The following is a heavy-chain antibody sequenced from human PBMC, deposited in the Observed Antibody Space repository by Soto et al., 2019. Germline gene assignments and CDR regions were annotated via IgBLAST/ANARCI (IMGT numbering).Heavy chain of an antibody. CDR1: GGSISSPGYS. J-gene: IGHJ3*02. V-gene: IGHV4-30-2*01. CDR2: IYNTGNT. Sequence: SETLSLTCAVSGGSISSPGYSWTWIRQPPGKGLEWIGYIYNTGNTYYNPSLKSRVTISVDRSKNHFSLRLSSVTAADTAMYYCARGAPFVVVTAAPGDAFDIWGQGTMVTV. D-gene: IGHD2-21*02. CDR3: ARGAPFVVVTAAPGDAFDI.